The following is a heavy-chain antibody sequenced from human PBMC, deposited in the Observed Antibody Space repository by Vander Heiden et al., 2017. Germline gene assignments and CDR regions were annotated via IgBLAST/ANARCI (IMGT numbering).Heavy chain of an antibody. J-gene: IGHJ6*02. CDR2: ISGSGGST. D-gene: IGHD6-13*01. CDR1: GFTFSSYA. V-gene: IGHV3-23*01. Sequence: EVQLLESGGGLVQTGGSLRLSCAASGFTFSSYARSWVRQAPGKGLEWVSTISGSGGSTYYADSVKGRFTISRDNSKNTLYLQMNSLRADDTAVYYCAKERSSSGKYYYGVDVWGQGTTVIVSS. CDR3: AKERSSSGKYYYGVDV.